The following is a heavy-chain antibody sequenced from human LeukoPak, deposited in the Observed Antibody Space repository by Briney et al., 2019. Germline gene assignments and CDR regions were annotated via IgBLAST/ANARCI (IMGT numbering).Heavy chain of an antibody. J-gene: IGHJ4*02. CDR2: FCYSGST. CDR3: GRVLLWFGAFDY. V-gene: IGHV4-30-4*08. CDR1: GGYISRGDYY. D-gene: IGHD3-10*01. Sequence: PWEALSLTCTVSGGYISRGDYYWSWIRQPPGRGLEWHGYFCYSGSTYYNPSLKSRVTISVDTSKTQFSLKLSSVTDADTAVYYCGRVLLWFGAFDYWGQGTLVTVSS.